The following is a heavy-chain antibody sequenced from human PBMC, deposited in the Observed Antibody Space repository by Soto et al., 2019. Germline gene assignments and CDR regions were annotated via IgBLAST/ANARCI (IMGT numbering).Heavy chain of an antibody. CDR3: ARSEVIPEGCDY. Sequence: VQLVQSGAEVKKPGASVKVSCKASGYIFTTYALHWVRQAPGQRLEWMGWINAGKGNTKYSQKFQDRVTITRDTSASVAYMELSSLASEDTAVYYCARSEVIPEGCDYWGQGTLVTVSS. D-gene: IGHD3-16*02. CDR2: INAGKGNT. J-gene: IGHJ4*02. V-gene: IGHV1-3*01. CDR1: GYIFTTYA.